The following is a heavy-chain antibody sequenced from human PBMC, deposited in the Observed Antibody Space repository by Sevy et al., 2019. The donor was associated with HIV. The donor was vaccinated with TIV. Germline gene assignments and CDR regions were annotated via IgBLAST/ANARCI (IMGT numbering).Heavy chain of an antibody. CDR2: THSNGNT. J-gene: IGHJ5*02. CDR1: GGSISGYY. V-gene: IGHV4-59*01. Sequence: SETLSLTCTVSGGSISGYYWSWIRQSPGKGLEWIAYTHSNGNTNYNPSLKSRVTISIDTSKNQFSLKLSSVTAADTAVYYCTRDRYTLVRGIIMTWFDPRGQGTLVTVSS. CDR3: TRDRYTLVRGIIMTWFDP. D-gene: IGHD3-10*01.